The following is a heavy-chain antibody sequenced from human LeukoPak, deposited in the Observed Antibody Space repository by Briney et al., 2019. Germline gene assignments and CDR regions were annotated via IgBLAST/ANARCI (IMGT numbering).Heavy chain of an antibody. V-gene: IGHV4-39*01. CDR1: GGSISSSSYY. J-gene: IGHJ4*02. CDR3: ASHQAQGYCSSTSCYDR. CDR2: TYYSGST. Sequence: SETLSLTCTVSGGSISSSSYYWGWIRQPPGKGLEWIGSTYYSGSTYYNPSLKSRVTISVDTSKNQFSLKLSSVTAADTAVYYCASHQAQGYCSSTSCYDRWGQGTLVTVSS. D-gene: IGHD2-2*01.